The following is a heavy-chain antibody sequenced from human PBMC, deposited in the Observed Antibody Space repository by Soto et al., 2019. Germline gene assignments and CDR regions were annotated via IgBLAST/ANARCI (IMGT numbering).Heavy chain of an antibody. V-gene: IGHV3-21*01. CDR2: ISRGSDYI. CDR3: ARDMYAYGFFDY. Sequence: PGGSLRVSCVASGMSFRGHSVNWVRQAPGNGLECVSSISRGSDYIDYRDSVEVLFTISRGNAKNSLYPQMNSLRVKDPAVYYCARDMYAYGFFDYWGKGPVVTVSS. CDR1: GMSFRGHS. J-gene: IGHJ4*02. D-gene: IGHD3-10*01.